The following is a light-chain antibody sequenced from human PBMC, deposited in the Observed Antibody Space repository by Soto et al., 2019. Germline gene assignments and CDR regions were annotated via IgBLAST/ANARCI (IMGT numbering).Light chain of an antibody. J-gene: IGKJ2*01. CDR3: VHYDDLPMYT. V-gene: IGKV1-33*01. Sequence: DIQMTQSPSSLSASVGDRVTITCQASHDIGHYLNWYQQKPGKAPNLLIYDASNLQTGVPSRFSGSGSGTDFTFTISSLQPEDIATYYCVHYDDLPMYTFGQGTKLGIK. CDR2: DAS. CDR1: HDIGHY.